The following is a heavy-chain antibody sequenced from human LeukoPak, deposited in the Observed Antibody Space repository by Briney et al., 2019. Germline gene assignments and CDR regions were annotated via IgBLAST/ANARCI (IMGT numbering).Heavy chain of an antibody. CDR3: ARDPGAAAAGMDGFDY. Sequence: ASVKVSCKASGYTFTGYYMHWVRQAPGQGLEWMGWINPNSGGTNYAQKFQGRVTMTGETSISPASMGLSRLRSDDPAVYSFARDPGAAAAGMDGFDYWGQGTLVTVSS. CDR2: INPNSGGT. J-gene: IGHJ4*02. D-gene: IGHD6-13*01. CDR1: GYTFTGYY. V-gene: IGHV1-2*02.